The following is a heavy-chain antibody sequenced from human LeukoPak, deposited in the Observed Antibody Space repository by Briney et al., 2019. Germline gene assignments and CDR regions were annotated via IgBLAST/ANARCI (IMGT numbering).Heavy chain of an antibody. V-gene: IGHV1-2*02. D-gene: IGHD3-10*01. CDR3: ARETITMVRGVADY. CDR2: INPNSGGT. Sequence: ASVKVSCKASGYTFTGYYMHWVRQAPGQGLEWMGWINPNSGGTNYAQKFQGRVTMTRDTSISTAYMELSRLRSDDTAVYYCARETITMVRGVADYWGQGTLVTVSS. J-gene: IGHJ4*02. CDR1: GYTFTGYY.